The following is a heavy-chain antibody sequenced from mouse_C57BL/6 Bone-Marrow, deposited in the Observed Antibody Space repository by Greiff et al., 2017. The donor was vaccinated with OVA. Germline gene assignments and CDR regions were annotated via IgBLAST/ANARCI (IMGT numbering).Heavy chain of an antibody. CDR3: ARYPYGKCFDV. CDR1: GFTFTDYY. V-gene: IGHV7-3*01. Sequence: EVKLMESGGGLVQPGGSLSLSCAASGFTFTDYYMSWVRQPPGKALEWLGFIRNKANGYTTEYSASVKGRFTISRDNSQSILYLQMNALRAEDSATYYCARYPYGKCFDVWGTGTTVTVSS. J-gene: IGHJ1*03. CDR2: IRNKANGYTT. D-gene: IGHD2-1*01.